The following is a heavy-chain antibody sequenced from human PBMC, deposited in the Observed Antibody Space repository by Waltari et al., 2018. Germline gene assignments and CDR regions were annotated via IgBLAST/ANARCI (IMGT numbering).Heavy chain of an antibody. CDR3: ARNGGDYYDSSGYFETT. D-gene: IGHD3-22*01. CDR2: IIPIFGTA. Sequence: QVQLVQSGAEVKKPGSSVKVSCKASGGTFSSYAISWVRQAPGQGLEWMGGIIPIFGTANYAQKFQGRVTITADESTSTAYMELSSLGSEDTAVYYCARNGGDYYDSSGYFETTWGQGTLVTVSS. V-gene: IGHV1-69*12. CDR1: GGTFSSYA. J-gene: IGHJ4*02.